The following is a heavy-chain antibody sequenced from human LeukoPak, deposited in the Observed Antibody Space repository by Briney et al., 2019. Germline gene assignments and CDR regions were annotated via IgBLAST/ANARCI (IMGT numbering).Heavy chain of an antibody. V-gene: IGHV3-23*01. CDR3: ARELSQIVWGGLDY. CDR1: GFTFSTYA. D-gene: IGHD2-21*01. CDR2: ISAGSGNT. J-gene: IGHJ4*02. Sequence: GGSLRLSCAASGFTFSTYAMSWVRQAPGKGLEWVSTISAGSGNTYYAASVKGRFTISRDNSENTVFLQMDSLRVEDTAVYYCARELSQIVWGGLDYGGQGTLVSVSS.